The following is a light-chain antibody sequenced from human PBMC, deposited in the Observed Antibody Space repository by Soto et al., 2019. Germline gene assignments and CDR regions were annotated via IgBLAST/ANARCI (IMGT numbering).Light chain of an antibody. CDR3: QQRAWT. V-gene: IGKV1-39*01. CDR2: AAS. Sequence: DIQITQSPTTLSPSVAARSTFTCRASQSISSYLNWYQQKPGKAPKLLIYAASSLQSGVPSRFSGSGFGTDFTLTIRSLQPEDFATYYCQQRAWTFGQGTKV. J-gene: IGKJ1*01. CDR1: QSISSY.